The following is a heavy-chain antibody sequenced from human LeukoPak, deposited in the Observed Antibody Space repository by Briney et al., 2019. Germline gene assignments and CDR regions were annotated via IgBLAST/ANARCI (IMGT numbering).Heavy chain of an antibody. CDR1: GGSISSSSYY. J-gene: IGHJ2*01. D-gene: IGHD6-13*01. CDR2: IYYSGST. CDR3: AASSPGSSWYPWFFDL. Sequence: SSETLSLTCTVSGGSISSSSYYWGWIRQPPGKGLEWIGSIYYSGSTYYNPSLKSRVTISVDTSKNQFSLKLSSVTAADTAVYYCAASSPGSSWYPWFFDLWGRGTFVTVSS. V-gene: IGHV4-39*01.